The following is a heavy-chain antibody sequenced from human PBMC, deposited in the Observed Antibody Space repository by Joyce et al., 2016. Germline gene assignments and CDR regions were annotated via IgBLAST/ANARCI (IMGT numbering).Heavy chain of an antibody. J-gene: IGHJ4*02. CDR1: GFIFSNYG. CDR2: ISNAGNYI. Sequence: EVQLVESGGGLVKPGGSLRLSCAVSGFIFSNYGMNWVRQEQGKGREWVSVISNAGNYIYYADSLKGRLTISRDNAKNSLYLQIDSLKVEDTGVYYCARIVPPAKAFLNFFDYWGQGTLVTVSS. D-gene: IGHD3-16*02. CDR3: ARIVPPAKAFLNFFDY. V-gene: IGHV3-21*02.